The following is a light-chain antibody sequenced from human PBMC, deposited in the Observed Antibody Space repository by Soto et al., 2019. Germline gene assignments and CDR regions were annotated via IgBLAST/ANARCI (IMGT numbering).Light chain of an antibody. CDR2: GAS. CDR1: QRVSSSY. CDR3: QQYGSSQLT. J-gene: IGKJ4*01. Sequence: EIVLTQSPGTLSFSPGERATLSCRASQRVSSSYLAWYQHKPGQAPRLLIYGASSRATAIPDRFSGSGSGTDFTLTISRLEPEDFALYYCQQYGSSQLTFGGGTKVDIK. V-gene: IGKV3-20*01.